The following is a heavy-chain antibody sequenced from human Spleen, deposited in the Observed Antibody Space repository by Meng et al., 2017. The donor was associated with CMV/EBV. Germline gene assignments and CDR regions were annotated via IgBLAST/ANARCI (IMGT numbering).Heavy chain of an antibody. CDR2: IIPIFGTA. CDR3: ARGPDYGDHMHFDY. Sequence: SVKVSCKASGGTFSSYAISWVRQAPGQGLEWMGGIIPIFGTANYAQEFQGRVTITADRITSTAYLELNNLRSEDTAVYYCARGPDYGDHMHFDYWGQGTLVTVSS. CDR1: GGTFSSYA. D-gene: IGHD4/OR15-4a*01. J-gene: IGHJ4*02. V-gene: IGHV1-69*06.